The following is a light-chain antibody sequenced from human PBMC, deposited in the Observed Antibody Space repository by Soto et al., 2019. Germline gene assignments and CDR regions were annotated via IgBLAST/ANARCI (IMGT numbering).Light chain of an antibody. CDR3: SSYAGSNNLV. CDR2: EVS. V-gene: IGLV2-8*01. CDR1: SSDVGGYKY. Sequence: QSVLTQPPSASGSPGQSVTISCTGTSSDVGGYKYVSWYQQHPGKAPKLMIYEVSKRPSGVPDRFSGSKSANTASLTVSGLQAEDEADYYCSSYAGSNNLVFVGGTKLTVL. J-gene: IGLJ2*01.